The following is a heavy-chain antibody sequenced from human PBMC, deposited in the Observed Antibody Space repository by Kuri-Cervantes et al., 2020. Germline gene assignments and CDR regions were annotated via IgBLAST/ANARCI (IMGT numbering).Heavy chain of an antibody. CDR2: INPNSGGT. Sequence: ASVKVSCKASGYTFTGYYMHWVRQAPGQGLEWMGWINPNSGGTNYAQKFQGRVTMTRDTSISTAYMELSSLRSEDTAVYYCAVLWFGSGGDAFDIWGQGTMVTVSS. CDR1: GYTFTGYY. D-gene: IGHD3-10*01. J-gene: IGHJ3*02. CDR3: AVLWFGSGGDAFDI. V-gene: IGHV1-2*02.